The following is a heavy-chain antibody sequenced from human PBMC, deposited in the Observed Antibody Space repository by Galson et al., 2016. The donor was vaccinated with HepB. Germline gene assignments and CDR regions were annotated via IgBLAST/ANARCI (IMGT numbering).Heavy chain of an antibody. D-gene: IGHD1-1*01. CDR1: GGTFRTYA. J-gene: IGHJ3*02. CDR3: ARALYPRRGNACDI. V-gene: IGHV1-69*13. Sequence: SVKVSCKVSGGTFRTYAISWLRQTPEEGLEWMAVTIPIFSTAQYAQKFQGRVTVTADASTATVYLEMSRLTSEDTAVCYCARALYPRRGNACDIWGQGTLITVSS. CDR2: TIPIFSTA.